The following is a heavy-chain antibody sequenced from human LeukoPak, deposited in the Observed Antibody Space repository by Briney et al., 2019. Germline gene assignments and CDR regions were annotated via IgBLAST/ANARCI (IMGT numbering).Heavy chain of an antibody. CDR1: GFTVSSNY. CDR3: ARELPNYYGSGSYYKD. D-gene: IGHD3-10*01. CDR2: IYSGGST. J-gene: IGHJ4*02. Sequence: PGGSLRLSCAASGFTVSSNYMSWVRQAPGKGLEWVSVIYSGGSTYYADSVKGRFTISRHNSKNTLYLQMNSLRAEDTAVYYCARELPNYYGSGSYYKDWGQGTLVTVSS. V-gene: IGHV3-53*04.